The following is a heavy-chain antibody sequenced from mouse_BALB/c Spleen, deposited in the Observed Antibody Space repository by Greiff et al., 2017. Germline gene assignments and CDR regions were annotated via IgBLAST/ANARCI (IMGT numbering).Heavy chain of an antibody. D-gene: IGHD2-3*01. CDR1: GYTFTNYW. CDR2: IYPGGGYT. Sequence: VQLQQSGAELVRPGPSVKISCTASGYTFTNYWLGWVKQRPGHGLEWIGDIYPGGGYTNYNEKFKGKATLTADTSSSTAYMQLSSLTSEDSAVYFCARWDGGYYTFAYWGQGTLVTVSA. CDR3: ARWDGGYYTFAY. J-gene: IGHJ3*01. V-gene: IGHV1-63*02.